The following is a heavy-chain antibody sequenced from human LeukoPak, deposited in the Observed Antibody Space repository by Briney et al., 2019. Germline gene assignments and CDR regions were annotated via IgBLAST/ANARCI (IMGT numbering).Heavy chain of an antibody. CDR1: GFTFSRYS. Sequence: KPGGSLRLSCAASGFTFSRYSMNWVRQAPGKGLEWVSSISISSNYIYYTGSVKGRFTISRDNAKNSLYLQMNSLRAEDTAVYYCAKDRCSNGIGCYYYYMDVWGKGTTVTISS. V-gene: IGHV3-21*01. D-gene: IGHD2-8*01. J-gene: IGHJ6*03. CDR2: ISISSNYI. CDR3: AKDRCSNGIGCYYYYMDV.